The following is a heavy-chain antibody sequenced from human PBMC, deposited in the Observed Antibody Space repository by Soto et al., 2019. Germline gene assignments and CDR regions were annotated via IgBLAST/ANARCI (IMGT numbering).Heavy chain of an antibody. CDR1: XXXXXXXX. CDR3: XXXXXXXLPFDY. V-gene: IGHV4-59*01. Sequence: QVQLQESGPGLVKPSETLSLTCTVXXXXXXXXXXXXXRQTPGKRLEWIGYISYSGSTDYNPSLKSXXTXXXXXXXXXXXXXXXXXXXXXXXXXXXXXXXXXXLPFDYWGQGTLVTVSS. CDR2: ISYSGST. J-gene: IGHJ4*02.